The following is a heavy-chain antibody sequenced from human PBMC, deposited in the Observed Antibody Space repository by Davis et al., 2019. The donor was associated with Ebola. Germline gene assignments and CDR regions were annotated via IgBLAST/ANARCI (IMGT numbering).Heavy chain of an antibody. D-gene: IGHD3-3*01. CDR2: IYSGGST. Sequence: GGSLRLSCAASGFTFSSYSMNWFLPSPCPFLSFVSVIYSGGSTYYADSVKGRFTISRDNSKNTLYLQMNSLRAEDTAVYYCAKVGDFWSGYYSYYYYGMDVWGKGTTVTVSS. J-gene: IGHJ6*04. CDR1: GFTFSSYS. V-gene: IGHV3-NL1*01. CDR3: AKVGDFWSGYYSYYYYGMDV.